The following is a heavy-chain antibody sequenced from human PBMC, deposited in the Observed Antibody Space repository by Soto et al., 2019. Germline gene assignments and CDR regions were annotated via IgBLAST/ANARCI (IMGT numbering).Heavy chain of an antibody. Sequence: SKTLSLTCAVHGGSFSGFYWTWIRQPPGKGLEWIGEINHSGSSNYNPPLKSRVTMSLDTSRNQFSLSLNSVTAADTAVYYCARMAGPWYFDLWGRGALITVSS. CDR1: GGSFSGFY. J-gene: IGHJ2*01. CDR2: INHSGSS. V-gene: IGHV4-34*01. CDR3: ARMAGPWYFDL.